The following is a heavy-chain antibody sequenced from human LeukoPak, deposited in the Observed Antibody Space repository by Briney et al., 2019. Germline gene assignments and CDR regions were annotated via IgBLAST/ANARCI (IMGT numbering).Heavy chain of an antibody. V-gene: IGHV4-59*01. CDR2: IYYSGST. J-gene: IGHJ3*02. D-gene: IGHD6-19*01. Sequence: NPSETLSLTCTVSGGSISSYYWSWIRQPPGKGLEWIGYIYYSGSTNYNPSLKSRVTISVDTSKNQFSLKLSSVTAADTAVYYCAREYSSGRTWATPGAFDIWGQGTMVTVSS. CDR1: GGSISSYY. CDR3: AREYSSGRTWATPGAFDI.